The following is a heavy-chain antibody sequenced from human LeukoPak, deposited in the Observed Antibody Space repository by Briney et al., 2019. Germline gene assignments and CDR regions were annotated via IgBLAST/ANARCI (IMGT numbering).Heavy chain of an antibody. CDR2: FSAYNGNT. J-gene: IGHJ3*02. Sequence: ASVKVSCKASGYTFTSYGISWVRQAPGQGLEWMGWFSAYNGNTNYAQKLQGRVTMTTDTSTSTAYMELRSLRSDDTAVYYCARDRKAYYDFWSGDDAFDIWGQGTMVTVSS. CDR1: GYTFTSYG. CDR3: ARDRKAYYDFWSGDDAFDI. V-gene: IGHV1-18*01. D-gene: IGHD3-3*01.